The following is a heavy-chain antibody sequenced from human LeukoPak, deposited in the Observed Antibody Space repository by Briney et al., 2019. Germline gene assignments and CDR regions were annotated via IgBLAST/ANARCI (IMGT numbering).Heavy chain of an antibody. J-gene: IGHJ4*02. V-gene: IGHV3-21*01. CDR1: GFTFSSYS. CDR2: ISSSSSYI. D-gene: IGHD1-26*01. Sequence: GGSLRLSCAASGFTFSSYSMNWVRQAPGKGLEWVSSISSSSSYIYYADSVKGRFTISRDNAKNSLYLQMNSLRAEDTAVYYCARDSFVEGATGGGFDYWGQGTLVTVS. CDR3: ARDSFVEGATGGGFDY.